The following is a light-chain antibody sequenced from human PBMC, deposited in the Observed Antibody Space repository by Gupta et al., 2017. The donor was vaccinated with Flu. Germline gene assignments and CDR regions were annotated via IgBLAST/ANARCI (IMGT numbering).Light chain of an antibody. CDR2: DAS. Sequence: DIVLTQSPATLSLSPGESATLSCRASQSVSSYLAWYQQKPGQAPRLLIYDASNRATGIPARGSGSESGTDFTLNIRSLEHEDLAVYDGQQRSNWHRTFGKGTNVEIQ. CDR1: QSVSSY. V-gene: IGKV3-11*01. J-gene: IGKJ1*01. CDR3: QQRSNWHRT.